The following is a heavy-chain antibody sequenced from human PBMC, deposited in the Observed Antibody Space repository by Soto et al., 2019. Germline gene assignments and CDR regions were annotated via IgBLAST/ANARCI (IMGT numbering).Heavy chain of an antibody. D-gene: IGHD6-13*01. J-gene: IGHJ5*02. CDR1: GYTFTSYA. CDR2: INAGNGNT. V-gene: IGHV1-3*01. CDR3: ARSSRWYPYRGDNWFDP. Sequence: QVQLVQSGAEVKKPGASVKVSCKASGYTFTSYAMHWVRQAPGQRLEWMGWINAGNGNTKYSQKFQGRVTISRDTSASTAYMELSSLRSEDTAVYYCARSSRWYPYRGDNWFDPWGQGTLVTVSS.